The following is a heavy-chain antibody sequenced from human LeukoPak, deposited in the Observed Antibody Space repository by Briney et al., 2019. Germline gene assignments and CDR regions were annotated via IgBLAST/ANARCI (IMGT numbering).Heavy chain of an antibody. Sequence: SETLSLTCAVYGGSFSGYYWSWIRQVPGKGLEWIGEINHRGRTNYNPSLKSRVTISVDTSKNQFSLNLSFVTATDTAVYYCARQYSSSLGGGYWGQGTLVTVSS. D-gene: IGHD3-22*01. J-gene: IGHJ4*02. V-gene: IGHV4-34*01. CDR1: GGSFSGYY. CDR3: ARQYSSSLGGGY. CDR2: INHRGRT.